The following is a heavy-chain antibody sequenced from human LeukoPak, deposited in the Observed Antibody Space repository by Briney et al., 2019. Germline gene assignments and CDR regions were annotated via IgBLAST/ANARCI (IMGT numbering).Heavy chain of an antibody. CDR2: INPNSGGT. V-gene: IGHV1-2*06. CDR1: GGTFSSYA. J-gene: IGHJ6*02. Sequence: ASVKVSCKASGGTFSSYAISWVRQAPGQGLEWMGRINPNSGGTNYAQKFQGRVTMTRDTSISTAYMELSRLRSDDTAVYYCARGSVLAMIVEVITKRFDYGMDVWGQGTTVTVSS. CDR3: ARGSVLAMIVEVITKRFDYGMDV. D-gene: IGHD3-22*01.